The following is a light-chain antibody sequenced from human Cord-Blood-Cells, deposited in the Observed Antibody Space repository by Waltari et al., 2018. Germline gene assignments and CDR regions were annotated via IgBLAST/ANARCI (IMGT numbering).Light chain of an antibody. CDR2: EVS. Sequence: QSALTQPASVSGSPGQSITISCPGTSRDVGGYNYVPWYQQHPGKAPKLMIYEVSNRPSWVSNRFSGSKSGNTASLTISGLQAEDEADYYCSSYTSSSTYVFGTGTKVTVL. J-gene: IGLJ1*01. V-gene: IGLV2-14*01. CDR3: SSYTSSSTYV. CDR1: SRDVGGYNY.